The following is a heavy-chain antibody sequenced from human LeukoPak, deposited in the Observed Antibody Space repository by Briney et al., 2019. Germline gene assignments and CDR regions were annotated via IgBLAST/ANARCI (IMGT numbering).Heavy chain of an antibody. J-gene: IGHJ4*02. D-gene: IGHD3-22*01. CDR1: GFTFSSYG. CDR3: AKEGDYYDNSGYYHANLDY. V-gene: IGHV3-30*02. CDR2: IRYDGSNK. Sequence: PGGSLRLSCAASGFTFSSYGMHWVRQAPGKGLEWVAFIRYDGSNKYYADSVKGRFTISRDNSKNTLYLQMNSLRAEDTAVYYCAKEGDYYDNSGYYHANLDYWGQGTLVTVSS.